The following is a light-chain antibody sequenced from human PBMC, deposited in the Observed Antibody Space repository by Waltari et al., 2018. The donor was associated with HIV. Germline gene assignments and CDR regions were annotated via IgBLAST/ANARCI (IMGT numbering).Light chain of an antibody. J-gene: IGLJ3*02. CDR2: DHH. CDR3: CSYAGSNSWV. V-gene: IGLV2-23*01. Sequence: QSALTQPASVSGSPGQSITIPCSGPSRDLGSYNLVSWYQQDPGKAPQLMIYDHHKRPSGVSNRFSGSKSCNTASLTISGLQAEDGADYYCCSYAGSNSWVFGGGTKLTVL. CDR1: SRDLGSYNL.